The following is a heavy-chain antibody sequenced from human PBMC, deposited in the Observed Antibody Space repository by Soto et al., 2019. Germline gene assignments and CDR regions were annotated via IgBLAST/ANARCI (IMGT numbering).Heavy chain of an antibody. CDR3: ARPSNGIAARPGFFDY. Sequence: GESLKISCKGSGYSFTSYWIGWVRQMPGKGLEWMGIIYPGDSDTRYSPSYQGQVTISADKSISTAYLQWSSLKASDTAMYYCARPSNGIAARPGFFDYWGQGTLVTVSS. D-gene: IGHD6-6*01. J-gene: IGHJ4*02. CDR1: GYSFTSYW. CDR2: IYPGDSDT. V-gene: IGHV5-51*01.